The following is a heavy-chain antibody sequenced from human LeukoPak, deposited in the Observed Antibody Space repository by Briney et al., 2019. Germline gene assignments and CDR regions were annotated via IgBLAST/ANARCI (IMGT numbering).Heavy chain of an antibody. Sequence: GGSLRLSCAASGFTFSSYWMSWVRQAPGKGLEWVANIKQDGSEKYYVDSVKGRFTISRDNAKNLLYLQMNSLRAEDTAVYYCARVGYGGYGVGEFDYWGQGTLVTVSS. CDR1: GFTFSSYW. D-gene: IGHD5-12*01. J-gene: IGHJ4*02. V-gene: IGHV3-7*01. CDR3: ARVGYGGYGVGEFDY. CDR2: IKQDGSEK.